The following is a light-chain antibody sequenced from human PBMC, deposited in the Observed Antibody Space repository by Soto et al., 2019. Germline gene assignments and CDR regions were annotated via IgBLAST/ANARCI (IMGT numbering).Light chain of an antibody. CDR3: RQALQTPLT. Sequence: DIVMTQSPLSLPVTPGEPASISCRSSQSLLHSNGYNYLDWYLQKPGQSPQLLIYLGSNRASGVPDRFSGSGSGTDVTLKISRGEAEDVLVYYCRQALQTPLTLGQGTKVEIK. V-gene: IGKV2-28*01. J-gene: IGKJ1*01. CDR2: LGS. CDR1: QSLLHSNGYNY.